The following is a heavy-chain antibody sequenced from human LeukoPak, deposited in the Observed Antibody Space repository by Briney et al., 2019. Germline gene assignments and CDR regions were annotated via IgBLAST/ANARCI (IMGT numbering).Heavy chain of an antibody. J-gene: IGHJ4*02. V-gene: IGHV3-30-3*01. CDR2: ISYDGSNK. Sequence: GGPLRLSCAASGFTFSSYAMHWVRQAPGKGLEWVAVISYDGSNKYYADSVKGRFTISRDNSKNTLYLQMNSLRAEDTAVYYCASGPMGGGDFDYWGQGTLVTVSS. CDR3: ASGPMGGGDFDY. CDR1: GFTFSSYA. D-gene: IGHD3-16*01.